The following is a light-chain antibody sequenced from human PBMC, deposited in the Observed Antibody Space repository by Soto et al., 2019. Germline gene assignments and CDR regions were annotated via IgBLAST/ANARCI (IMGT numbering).Light chain of an antibody. CDR3: LQHYAYPWT. J-gene: IGKJ1*01. Sequence: DIQMTQSPSAVSASVGDRVTITCRASQDISRFLAWFQQNPGKVPKRLVYLATALQNGAPSRFSGSGSGTEFNFTISGLQPDDVAPYYCLQHYAYPWTFGQGTQLDIK. CDR2: LAT. CDR1: QDISRF. V-gene: IGKV1-17*03.